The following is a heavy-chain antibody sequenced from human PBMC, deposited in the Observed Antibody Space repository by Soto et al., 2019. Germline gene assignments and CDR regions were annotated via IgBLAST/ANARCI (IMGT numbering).Heavy chain of an antibody. CDR2: ISAYNVNT. CDR3: ARVRSPGHPPYHGFDP. CDR1: GYTFTSSD. Sequence: QVQLVQSGGEVKKPGASVRVSCKASGYTFTSSDITWLRQAPGQVLEWMGWISAYNVNTNYAQKLQGRVNMTTDTSTNTAYMELSNLISDDTAAYFCARVRSPGHPPYHGFDPWGQGTLVTVSS. J-gene: IGHJ5*02. D-gene: IGHD2-2*01. V-gene: IGHV1-18*04.